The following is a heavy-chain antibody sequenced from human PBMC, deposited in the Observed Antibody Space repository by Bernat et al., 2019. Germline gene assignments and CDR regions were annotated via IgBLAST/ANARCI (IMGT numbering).Heavy chain of an antibody. CDR1: GGSFSDYY. CDR3: ARVMSAGITIFGVARGAWFDP. CDR2: INHGGST. D-gene: IGHD3-3*01. J-gene: IGHJ5*02. Sequence: QVQLQQWGAGLLKPSETLSLTCAVYGGSFSDYYWSWIRQPPGKGLEWIGEINHGGSTNYNPSLKSRVTISVDTSKNQFSLKLSSVTAADTAVYYCARVMSAGITIFGVARGAWFDPWGRGALVTVSS. V-gene: IGHV4-34*01.